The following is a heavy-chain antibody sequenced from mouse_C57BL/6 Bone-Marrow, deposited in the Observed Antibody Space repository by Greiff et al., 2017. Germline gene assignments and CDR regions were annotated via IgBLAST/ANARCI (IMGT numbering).Heavy chain of an antibody. J-gene: IGHJ2*01. CDR2: INPSSGYT. Sequence: QVQLKESGAELAKPGASVKLSCKASGYTFTSYWMHWVKQRPGQGLEWIGYINPSSGYTKYNQKFKDKATLTADKSSSTANMQLSSRTYEDSAVDNYARRGSSHFDYWGQGTTLTVSS. CDR3: ARRGSSHFDY. V-gene: IGHV1-7*01. D-gene: IGHD1-1*01. CDR1: GYTFTSYW.